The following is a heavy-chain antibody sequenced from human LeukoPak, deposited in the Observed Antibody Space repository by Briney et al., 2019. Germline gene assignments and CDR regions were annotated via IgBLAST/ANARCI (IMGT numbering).Heavy chain of an antibody. Sequence: GGSLRLSCAASGFTFSSYSMNWVRQAPGKGLEWVSSISSSSSYIYYADSVKGRFTISRDDSKNTLYLQMNSLRAEDTAVYYCAKSRTGWYVFDYWGQGTLVTASA. J-gene: IGHJ4*02. V-gene: IGHV3-21*04. CDR3: AKSRTGWYVFDY. CDR2: ISSSSSYI. CDR1: GFTFSSYS. D-gene: IGHD6-19*01.